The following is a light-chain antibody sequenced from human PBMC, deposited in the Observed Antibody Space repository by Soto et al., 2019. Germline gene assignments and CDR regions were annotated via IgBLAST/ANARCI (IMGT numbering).Light chain of an antibody. CDR1: QGIGND. CDR2: AAS. Sequence: DIQMTQSPSSLSASVGDRVTITCRASQGIGNDLGWYQQKPGKAPKRLIYAASSLQSGVPSRFSGSGSGTEFTLTISSLQSEDFGVYYCQHYNNWPPYSFGQGTKVDIK. J-gene: IGKJ2*03. V-gene: IGKV1-17*01. CDR3: QHYNNWPPYS.